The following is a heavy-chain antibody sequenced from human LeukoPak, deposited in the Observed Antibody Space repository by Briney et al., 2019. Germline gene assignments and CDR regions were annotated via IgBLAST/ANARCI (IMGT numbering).Heavy chain of an antibody. CDR3: ARGTHFWSGYYTWYYGMDV. V-gene: IGHV3-21*04. CDR2: FGTSSTSI. J-gene: IGHJ6*02. D-gene: IGHD3-3*02. Sequence: PGGSLRLSCTASGFTFSGYSMNWIRQAPGIGLEWVSSFGTSSTSIYHAVSVKGPFAISRDNAKDSLYLQMNSLRAEDTAVYYCARGTHFWSGYYTWYYGMDVWGQGPTVTVSS. CDR1: GFTFSGYS.